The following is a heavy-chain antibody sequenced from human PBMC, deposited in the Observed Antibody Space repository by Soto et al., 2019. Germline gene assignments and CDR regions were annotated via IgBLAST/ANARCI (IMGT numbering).Heavy chain of an antibody. CDR3: SLLWFGEDSYYFDY. CDR1: GFTFSSYA. CDR2: ISGSGGST. Sequence: GGSLRLSCAASGFTFSSYAMSWVRQAPGKGLEWVSAISGSGGSTYYADSVKGRFTISRDNSKNTLYLQMNSLRAEDTAVYYCSLLWFGEDSYYFDYWGQGTLVTVSS. D-gene: IGHD3-10*01. J-gene: IGHJ4*02. V-gene: IGHV3-23*01.